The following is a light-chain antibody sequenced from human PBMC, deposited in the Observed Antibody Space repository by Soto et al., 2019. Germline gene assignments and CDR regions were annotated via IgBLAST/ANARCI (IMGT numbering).Light chain of an antibody. CDR3: NSFAGATHVV. Sequence: QSALTQPPSASGSPGQSVTITCTGTSNDVGGYNYVSWYQQHPGKAPKLMIYEVNKRPSGVPDRFSGSKSGNTASLTVSGLQADDEADYYCNSFAGATHVVFGGGTTLTVL. CDR2: EVN. V-gene: IGLV2-8*01. CDR1: SNDVGGYNY. J-gene: IGLJ2*01.